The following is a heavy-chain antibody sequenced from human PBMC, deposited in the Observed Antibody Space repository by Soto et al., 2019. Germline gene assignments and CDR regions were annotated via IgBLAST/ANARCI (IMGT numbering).Heavy chain of an antibody. J-gene: IGHJ6*02. V-gene: IGHV4-31*03. CDR3: AREIVVPAATTYYYYGMDV. CDR1: GGSISSGGYY. D-gene: IGHD2-2*01. Sequence: SENLSLTCTVSGGSISSGGYYWSWIRQHPGKGLEWIGYIYYSGSTYYNPPLKSRVTISVDTSKNQFSLKLSSVTAADTAVYYCAREIVVPAATTYYYYGMDVWGQGTTVTVSS. CDR2: IYYSGST.